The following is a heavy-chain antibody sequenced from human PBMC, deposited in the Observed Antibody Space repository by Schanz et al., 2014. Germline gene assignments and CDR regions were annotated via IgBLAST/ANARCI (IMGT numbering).Heavy chain of an antibody. D-gene: IGHD2-2*01. CDR3: ARAGYDADNWFDP. Sequence: EVQLVESGGGVVQPGRSLRLSCAASGFTFSSYAMSWVRQAPGKGLVWVARINSVGSNTDYADSVTGRFTISRDNAKNSLFLQMNSLRAEDTAVYYCARAGYDADNWFDPWGQGTLVTVSS. CDR1: GFTFSSYA. J-gene: IGHJ5*02. V-gene: IGHV3-74*02. CDR2: INSVGSNT.